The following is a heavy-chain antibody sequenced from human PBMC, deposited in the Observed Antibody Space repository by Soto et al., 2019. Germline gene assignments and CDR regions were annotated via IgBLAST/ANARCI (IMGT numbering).Heavy chain of an antibody. D-gene: IGHD2-15*01. CDR2: ISYDGSNK. V-gene: IGHV3-30-3*01. CDR1: GFTFSSYA. Sequence: QVQLVESGGGVVQPGRSLRLSYAASGFTFSSYAMHWVRQAPGKGLEWVAVISYDGSNKYYADSVKGRFTISRDNSKNTLYPQMNSLRAEDTAVYYCARVPSSSGRAHFDYWGQGTLVTVSS. CDR3: ARVPSSSGRAHFDY. J-gene: IGHJ4*02.